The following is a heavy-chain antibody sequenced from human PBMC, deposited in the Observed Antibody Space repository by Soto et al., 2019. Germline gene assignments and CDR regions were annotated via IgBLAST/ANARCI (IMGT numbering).Heavy chain of an antibody. CDR3: VRFWSGIFVPRHRDAFAL. V-gene: IGHV2-5*02. CDR2: IYWDDDT. Sequence: QITLKESGPPLVRPTQTLTLACSLSGFSLTTSGVGVGWIRQPPGKALEFLALIYWDDDTRYRPSLRTRLTTTKETSKNLVVLIMTNVDPVDTATYYCVRFWSGIFVPRHRDAFALWGQGTMVTVSS. D-gene: IGHD3-3*01. J-gene: IGHJ3*01. CDR1: GFSLTTSGVG.